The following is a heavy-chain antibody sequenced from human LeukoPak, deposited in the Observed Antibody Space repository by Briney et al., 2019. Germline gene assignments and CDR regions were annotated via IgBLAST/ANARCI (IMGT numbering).Heavy chain of an antibody. Sequence: ASVKVSCKAAGGTFSSYAISWGRQAPGQGLEWMGRIIPIFGIANYAQKFQGRVTITADKSTSTAYMELSSLRSEDTAVYYCARGGSLGNYFDYWGQGTLVTVSS. J-gene: IGHJ4*02. CDR1: GGTFSSYA. CDR3: ARGGSLGNYFDY. CDR2: IIPIFGIA. V-gene: IGHV1-69*04. D-gene: IGHD1-26*01.